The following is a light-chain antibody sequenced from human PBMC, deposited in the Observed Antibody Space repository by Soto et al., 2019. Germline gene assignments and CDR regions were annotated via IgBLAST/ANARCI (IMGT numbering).Light chain of an antibody. CDR3: KQYNNYPRT. CDR2: DAY. J-gene: IGKJ1*01. CDR1: KSSRTF. V-gene: IGKV1-5*01. Sequence: DIQMTQSPSTLSASLGDRATITCRASKSSRTFLAWYQQKPGKAHQLLIYDAYNLVSGVQSRFSGSGSGTEFTLTIRSLQPDDFATYYCKQYNNYPRTFGQGTKVEIK.